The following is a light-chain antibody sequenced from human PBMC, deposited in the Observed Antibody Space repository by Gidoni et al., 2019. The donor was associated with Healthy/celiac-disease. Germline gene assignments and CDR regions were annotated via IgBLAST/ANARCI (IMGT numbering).Light chain of an antibody. Sequence: EIVMTQSPAPLSVSPGERATLSCRASQSVSSNLAWYQLKPGQAPRLLIYGASTRATGIPARFSGSGSGTEFTLTISSLQSEDFAVYSCQQYNNWPRMYTFGQGTKLEIK. CDR3: QQYNNWPRMYT. J-gene: IGKJ2*01. CDR2: GAS. CDR1: QSVSSN. V-gene: IGKV3-15*01.